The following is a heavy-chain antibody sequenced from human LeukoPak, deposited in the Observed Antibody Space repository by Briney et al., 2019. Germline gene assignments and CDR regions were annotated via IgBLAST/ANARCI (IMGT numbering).Heavy chain of an antibody. CDR1: GFTFSSYG. Sequence: PGRSLRLSCAASGFTFSSYGMHWVRQAPGKGLEWVAVILYDGSNKYYADSVKGRFTISRDNSKNTLYLQMNSLRAEDTAVYYCATGGYSYGLLPHFDYWGQGTLVTVSS. J-gene: IGHJ4*02. V-gene: IGHV3-30*03. CDR2: ILYDGSNK. CDR3: ATGGYSYGLLPHFDY. D-gene: IGHD5-18*01.